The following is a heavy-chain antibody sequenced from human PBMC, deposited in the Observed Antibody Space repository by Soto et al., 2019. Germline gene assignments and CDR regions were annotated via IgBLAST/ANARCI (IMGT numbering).Heavy chain of an antibody. CDR3: ARDRYSYGLGVDY. V-gene: IGHV3-30-3*01. CDR2: ISYDGSNK. CDR1: GFTFSSYA. Sequence: GGSLRLSCAASGFTFSSYAMHWVRQAPGKGLEWVAVISYDGSNKYYADSVKGRFTISRDNSKNTLYLQMNSLRAEDTAVYYCARDRYSYGLGVDYWGQGTLVTVSS. J-gene: IGHJ4*02. D-gene: IGHD5-18*01.